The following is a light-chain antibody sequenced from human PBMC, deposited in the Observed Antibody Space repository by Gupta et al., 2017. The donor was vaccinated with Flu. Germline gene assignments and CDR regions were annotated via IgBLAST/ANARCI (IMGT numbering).Light chain of an antibody. CDR2: KAS. J-gene: IGKJ1*01. CDR3: HQYYSYTRT. Sequence: PSTLSASVGDRVTIPCRASQSISDWLAWYQQKPGKTPKLLIYKASTLHSGVPSRFSGSGSGTEFNLTINSLQPDDFASYYCHQYYSYTRTFGQGTKVQIK. V-gene: IGKV1-5*03. CDR1: QSISDW.